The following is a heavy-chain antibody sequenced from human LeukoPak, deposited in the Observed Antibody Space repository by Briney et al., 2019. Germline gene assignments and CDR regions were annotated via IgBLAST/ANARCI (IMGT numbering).Heavy chain of an antibody. J-gene: IGHJ1*01. Sequence: GGSLRLSCAASGFTFSSYGVHWVRQAPGKGLEWVAFIRYDGSNKYYADSVKGRFTISRDNSKNTLYLQMNSLRAEDTAVYYCAKDPPGSSQLDPTFQHWGQGTLVTVSS. CDR1: GFTFSSYG. V-gene: IGHV3-30*02. CDR3: AKDPPGSSQLDPTFQH. CDR2: IRYDGSNK. D-gene: IGHD2-2*01.